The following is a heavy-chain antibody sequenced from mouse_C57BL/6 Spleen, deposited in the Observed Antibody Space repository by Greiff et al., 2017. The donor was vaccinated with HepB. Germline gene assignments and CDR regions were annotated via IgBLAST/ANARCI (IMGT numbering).Heavy chain of an antibody. J-gene: IGHJ2*01. V-gene: IGHV1-7*01. D-gene: IGHD4-1*02. CDR2: INPSSGYT. Sequence: QLQLQQSGAELAKPGASVKLSCKASGYTFTSYWMHWVKQRPGQGLEWIGYINPSSGYTKYNQKFKDKATLTADKSSSTAYMQLSSLTYEDSAVYYCASPQLGRYYFDYWGQGTTLTVSS. CDR1: GYTFTSYW. CDR3: ASPQLGRYYFDY.